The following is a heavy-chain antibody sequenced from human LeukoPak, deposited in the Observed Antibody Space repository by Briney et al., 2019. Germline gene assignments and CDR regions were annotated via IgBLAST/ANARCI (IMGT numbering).Heavy chain of an antibody. CDR2: ISAYNGNT. CDR3: ARGGGAMVRGVIILRDYYYYMDV. J-gene: IGHJ6*03. D-gene: IGHD3-10*01. V-gene: IGHV1-18*01. Sequence: ASVKVSCKVSGYTLTELSMHWVRQAPGQGLEWMGWISAYNGNTNYAQKLQGRVTMTTDTSTSTAYMELRSLRSDDTAVYYCARGGGAMVRGVIILRDYYYYMDVWGKGTTVTISS. CDR1: GYTLTELS.